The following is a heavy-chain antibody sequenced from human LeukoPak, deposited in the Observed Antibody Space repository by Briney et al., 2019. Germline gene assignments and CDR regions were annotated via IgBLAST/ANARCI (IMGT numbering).Heavy chain of an antibody. V-gene: IGHV4-38-2*02. Sequence: SSETLSHTCAVSGYSISSGYYWGWIRQPPGKGLEWIGSIYHSGSTYHNPSLKSRVTISVDTSKNQFSLKLSSVTAADTAVYYCAREKDIVVVPHWNYWGQGTLVTVSS. CDR2: IYHSGST. J-gene: IGHJ4*02. CDR3: AREKDIVVVPHWNY. CDR1: GYSISSGYY. D-gene: IGHD2-2*01.